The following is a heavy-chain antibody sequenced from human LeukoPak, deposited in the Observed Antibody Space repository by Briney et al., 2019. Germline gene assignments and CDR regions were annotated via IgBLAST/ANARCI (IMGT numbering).Heavy chain of an antibody. V-gene: IGHV4-39*01. CDR1: GDSIRSSSYS. CDR2: IYYSGRP. CDR3: ARVRYGSGSLYYYYYYMDV. J-gene: IGHJ6*03. Sequence: ETLSLTCTVSGDSIRSSSYSWGWIRQPPGKGLEWIGNIYYSGRPYYNPSLKSRVTMSVDTSKNQFSLKLSSVTAADTAVYYCARVRYGSGSLYYYYYYMDVWGKGTTVTISS. D-gene: IGHD3-10*01.